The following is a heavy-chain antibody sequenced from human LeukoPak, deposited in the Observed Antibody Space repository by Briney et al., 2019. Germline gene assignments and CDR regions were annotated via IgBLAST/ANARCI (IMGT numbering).Heavy chain of an antibody. D-gene: IGHD6-13*01. CDR3: ARVHSSSWYVVDY. J-gene: IGHJ4*02. CDR2: ISSSSTI. Sequence: GGSLRLSCAASEFSFSSYFMSWVRQAPGKGLEWVSYISSSSTIDYADSVRGRFTVSRDNAKNSLYLQMNSLRAEDTAVYYCARVHSSSWYVVDYWGQGTLVTVSS. CDR1: EFSFSSYF. V-gene: IGHV3-69-1*01.